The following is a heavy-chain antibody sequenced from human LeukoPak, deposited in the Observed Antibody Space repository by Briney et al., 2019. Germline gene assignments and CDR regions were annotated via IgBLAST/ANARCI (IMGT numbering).Heavy chain of an antibody. V-gene: IGHV4-59*01. CDR1: GGSISSYY. D-gene: IGHD6-6*01. Sequence: SETLSRTCTVSGGSISSYYWSWLRPPPGKGLEWIGYIYYSGSTNYNPSLKSRVTITVDTSKNQFSLKLSSVTAADTAVYYCASFASNYWGQGTLVTVSS. CDR3: ASFASNY. J-gene: IGHJ4*02. CDR2: IYYSGST.